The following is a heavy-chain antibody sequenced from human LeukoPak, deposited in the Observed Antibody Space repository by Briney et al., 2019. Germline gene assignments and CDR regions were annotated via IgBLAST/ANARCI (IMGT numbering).Heavy chain of an antibody. CDR2: IYSGGST. D-gene: IGHD3-3*01. CDR1: GFTVSSNY. V-gene: IGHV3-53*01. Sequence: GGSLRLSCAASGFTVSSNYMSWVRQAPGKGLEWVSVIYSGGSTYYADSVKGRFTISRDNSKNTLYLQMNSLRAEDTAVYYCARVNDDFFYGMDVWGQGTTVTVSS. J-gene: IGHJ6*02. CDR3: ARVNDDFFYGMDV.